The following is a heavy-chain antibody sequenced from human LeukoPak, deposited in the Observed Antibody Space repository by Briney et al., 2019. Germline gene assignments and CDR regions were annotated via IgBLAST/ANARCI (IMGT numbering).Heavy chain of an antibody. CDR2: ISSSGSTI. D-gene: IGHD3-22*01. CDR1: RFTFSDYY. Sequence: GGSLRLSCAASRFTFSDYYMSWIRQAPGKGLEWVSYISSSGSTIYYADSVKGRFTISRDNAKNSLYLQMNSLRAEDTAVYYCARAAEYYYDSSGYYFVDPWGQGTLVTVSS. J-gene: IGHJ5*02. V-gene: IGHV3-11*04. CDR3: ARAAEYYYDSSGYYFVDP.